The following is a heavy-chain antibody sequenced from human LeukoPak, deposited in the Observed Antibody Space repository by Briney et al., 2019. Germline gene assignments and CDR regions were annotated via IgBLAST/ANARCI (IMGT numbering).Heavy chain of an antibody. J-gene: IGHJ6*03. CDR3: ARDTSAFLTGYYYMDV. CDR2: ISGSGGST. CDR1: GFTFSSYG. V-gene: IGHV3-23*01. Sequence: GGSLRLSCAASGFTFSSYGMSWVRQAPGKGLEWVSAISGSGGSTYYADSVKGRFTISRDNSKNTLYLQMNSLRAEDTAVYYCARDTSAFLTGYYYMDVWGKGTTVTVSS. D-gene: IGHD2-2*01.